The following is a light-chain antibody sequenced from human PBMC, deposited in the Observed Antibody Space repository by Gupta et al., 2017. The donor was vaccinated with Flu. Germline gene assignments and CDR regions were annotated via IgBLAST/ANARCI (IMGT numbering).Light chain of an antibody. CDR3: TAWDDSLNVWV. V-gene: IGLV1-44*01. CDR2: SYD. J-gene: IGLJ3*02. Sequence: QSLLTQPPSASGTPGQRVTISCSGSSSNVGSNPVSWVQQLPGKAPKPLIYSYDQRSSGVPDRFSGSRSGTSASLAINGLQSEDEADYYCTAWDDSLNVWVLGGGTKLTVL. CDR1: SSNVGSNP.